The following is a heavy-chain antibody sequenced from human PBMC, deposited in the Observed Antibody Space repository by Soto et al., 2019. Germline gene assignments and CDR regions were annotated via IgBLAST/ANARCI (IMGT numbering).Heavy chain of an antibody. J-gene: IGHJ4*02. V-gene: IGHV3-30-3*01. CDR1: GFTFSSYA. CDR2: ISYDGSNK. D-gene: IGHD6-13*01. Sequence: QVQLVESGGGVVQPGRSLRLSCAASGFTFSSYAMHWVRQAPGKGLEWVEVISYDGSNKYYAHSVKGRFTISRDNSKNTLYLEMNSLRAEDKDVYYCAREIPTYSRSGYYFVYWGQGTLVTFCS. CDR3: AREIPTYSRSGYYFVY.